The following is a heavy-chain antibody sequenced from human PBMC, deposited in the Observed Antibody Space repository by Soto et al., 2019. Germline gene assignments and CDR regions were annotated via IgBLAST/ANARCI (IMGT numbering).Heavy chain of an antibody. CDR1: GYIFSDYY. CDR3: VRGRAVAGINDEAFDL. V-gene: IGHV1-2*02. CDR2: INPNSGDT. D-gene: IGHD6-19*01. J-gene: IGHJ3*01. Sequence: QVQLVQSGAEVKKPGASVKVSCKASGYIFSDYYMHWVRQAPGQGLECMGWINPNSGDTIYAQKFQGRVTVTGDPSISTAYMELSRLTSDDTAFYYCVRGRAVAGINDEAFDLWGQGTMVTVSS.